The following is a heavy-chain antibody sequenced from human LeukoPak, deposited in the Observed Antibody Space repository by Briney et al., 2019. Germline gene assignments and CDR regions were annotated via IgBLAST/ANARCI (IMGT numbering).Heavy chain of an antibody. CDR3: GRIDGTTGTKGDY. CDR2: IYPGDSDT. J-gene: IGHJ4*02. V-gene: IGHV5-51*01. D-gene: IGHD1-1*01. Sequence: GESLKISCKGSGYSFTNNWIGWVRQMPGKGLEWMGIIYPGDSDTRYSPSFQGQVTMSADKSISTAYLQWSSLKASDTAMYYCGRIDGTTGTKGDYWGQGTLVTVSS. CDR1: GYSFTNNW.